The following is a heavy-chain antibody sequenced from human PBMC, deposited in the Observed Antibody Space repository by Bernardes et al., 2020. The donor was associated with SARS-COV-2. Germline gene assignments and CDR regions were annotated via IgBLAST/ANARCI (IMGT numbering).Heavy chain of an antibody. CDR2: ISGSGSAT. J-gene: IGHJ5*02. Sequence: GGSLRLSCAASGFIFHNYAMTWVRQAPGKGLEWVSAISGSGSATYYTDSVKGRFTISRDNSKNTLFLQMNSLRAEDTALYFCAREDYELDLWGQGTLVTVSS. CDR3: AREDYELDL. D-gene: IGHD4-17*01. CDR1: GFIFHNYA. V-gene: IGHV3-23*01.